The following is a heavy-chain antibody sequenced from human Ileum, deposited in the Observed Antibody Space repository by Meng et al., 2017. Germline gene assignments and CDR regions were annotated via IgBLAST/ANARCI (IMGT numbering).Heavy chain of an antibody. CDR3: ATSNDRDVYYLGY. CDR2: IFQSGRT. V-gene: IGHV4-4*02. Sequence: RAAGPRLVAPSGTLSLTCAVSGTWWSWVRQPPGKGLEWIGEIFQSGRTNYNPSLKSRVTISIDKSKSQISLQLSAVTAADTAVYSCATSNDRDVYYLGYWGQGTLVTVSS. CDR1: GTW. D-gene: IGHD3-22*01. J-gene: IGHJ4*02.